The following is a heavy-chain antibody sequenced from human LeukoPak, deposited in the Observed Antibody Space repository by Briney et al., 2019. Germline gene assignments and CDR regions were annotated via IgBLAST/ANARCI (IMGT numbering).Heavy chain of an antibody. CDR1: GYTFTSYD. D-gene: IGHD3-3*01. Sequence: ASATVSCKASGYTFTSYDINWVRQATGQGLEWMGWMNPNSGNTGYAQKFQGRVTMTRNTSISTAYMELSSLRSEDTAVYYCARSPYYDFWSGYFHYYYGMDVWGQGTTVTVSS. CDR3: ARSPYYDFWSGYFHYYYGMDV. V-gene: IGHV1-8*01. CDR2: MNPNSGNT. J-gene: IGHJ6*02.